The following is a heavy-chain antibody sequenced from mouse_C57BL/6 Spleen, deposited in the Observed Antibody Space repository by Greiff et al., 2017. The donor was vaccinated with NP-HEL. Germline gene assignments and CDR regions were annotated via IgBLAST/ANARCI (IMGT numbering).Heavy chain of an antibody. D-gene: IGHD2-4*01. CDR1: GYTFTSYT. CDR3: ARLIYYDYDDY. Sequence: QVQLQQSGAELARPGASVKMSCKASGYTFTSYTMHWVKQRPGQGLEWIGYINPSSGYTKYNQKFKDKATLTADKSSSTAYMQLSSLTSEDSAVYYCARLIYYDYDDYWGQGTTLTVSS. CDR2: INPSSGYT. V-gene: IGHV1-4*01. J-gene: IGHJ2*01.